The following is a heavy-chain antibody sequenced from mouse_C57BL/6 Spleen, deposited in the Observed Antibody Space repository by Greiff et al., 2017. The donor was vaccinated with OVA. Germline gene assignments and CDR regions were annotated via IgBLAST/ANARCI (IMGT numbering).Heavy chain of an antibody. J-gene: IGHJ4*01. CDR3: AREGWLLRAMDY. CDR1: GYTFTDYY. D-gene: IGHD2-3*01. V-gene: IGHV1-84*01. Sequence: LMESGPELVKPGASVKISCTASGYTFTDYYITWVKQRPGQGLELIGWLYPGSGYTRYNEKFKGKATLTVDTSSSPAYMQRSSRTAEDSAVYFCAREGWLLRAMDYWGQGTSVTVSS. CDR2: LYPGSGYT.